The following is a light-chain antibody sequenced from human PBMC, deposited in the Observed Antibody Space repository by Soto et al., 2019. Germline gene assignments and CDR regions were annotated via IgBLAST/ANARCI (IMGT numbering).Light chain of an antibody. CDR2: AAS. J-gene: IGKJ1*01. Sequence: AIQMTQSPSSLSASVGDRVTITCRASQGIRDELGWYQQKAGKAPNLLISAASRLQSGVPSRFSGRGSGPDFTLTISSLQPEDFATYYCLQDYDYPRTFGQGTKVELK. CDR3: LQDYDYPRT. V-gene: IGKV1-6*01. CDR1: QGIRDE.